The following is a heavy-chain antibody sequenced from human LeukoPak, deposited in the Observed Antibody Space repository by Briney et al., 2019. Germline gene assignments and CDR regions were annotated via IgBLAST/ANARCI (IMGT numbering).Heavy chain of an antibody. J-gene: IGHJ5*02. D-gene: IGHD3-22*01. CDR1: GYTFTVYV. CDR2: ISAYNGNT. Sequence: ASVTVSFKASGYTFTVYVISWVRQAPGQGLEWMGWISAYNGNTNYAQKLQGRVTMTTDTSTSTAYMEVRSLRSDDTAVYYCARDTYYYDSSGYSGWFDPWGQGTLVTVSS. CDR3: ARDTYYYDSSGYSGWFDP. V-gene: IGHV1-18*01.